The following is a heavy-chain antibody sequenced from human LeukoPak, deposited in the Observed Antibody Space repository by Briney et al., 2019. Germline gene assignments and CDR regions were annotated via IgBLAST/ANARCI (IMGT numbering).Heavy chain of an antibody. CDR1: GSTVYSNC. D-gene: IGHD2-2*01. CDR3: ASGMGYQLLWEYFDY. J-gene: IGHJ4*02. V-gene: IGHV3-53*01. CDR2: IYSGGST. Sequence: GGSLRLSCAASGSTVYSNCMTWVRQAPGKGLEWVSVIYSGGSTYYADSVKGRFTISRDNSKNTLYLQMNSLRAEDTAVYYCASGMGYQLLWEYFDYWGQGTLVTVSS.